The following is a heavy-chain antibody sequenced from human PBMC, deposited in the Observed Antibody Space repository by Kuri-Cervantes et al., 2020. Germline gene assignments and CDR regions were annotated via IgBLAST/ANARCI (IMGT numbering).Heavy chain of an antibody. Sequence: ASVKVSCKASGYTFTSYAMHWVRQAPGQRLEWMGWINAGNGNTKYSQKFQGRVTITGDTSASTAYMELSSLRSEDTAVYYCARDWQQLVFNWFDPWGQGTLVTVSS. J-gene: IGHJ5*02. V-gene: IGHV1-3*01. CDR1: GYTFTSYA. CDR3: ARDWQQLVFNWFDP. CDR2: INAGNGNT. D-gene: IGHD6-13*01.